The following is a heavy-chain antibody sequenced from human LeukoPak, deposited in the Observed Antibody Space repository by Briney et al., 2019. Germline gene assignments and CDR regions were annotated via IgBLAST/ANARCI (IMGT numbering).Heavy chain of an antibody. CDR1: GDSVSSNSAT. V-gene: IGHV6-1*01. Sequence: SQTLSLTCAISGDSVSSNSATWDWIRQSPSRGLEWLGRTYYRSKWSNEYELSVKSRIIIDPDTSKNQFSLQLNSVTPEDMAIYYCARFVSGRLDYWGQGSLVTVSS. CDR3: ARFVSGRLDY. J-gene: IGHJ4*02. D-gene: IGHD6-19*01. CDR2: TYYRSKWSN.